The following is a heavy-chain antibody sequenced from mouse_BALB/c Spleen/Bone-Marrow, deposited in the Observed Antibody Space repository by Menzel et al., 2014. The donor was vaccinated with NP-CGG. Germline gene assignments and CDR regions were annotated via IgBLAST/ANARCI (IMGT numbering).Heavy chain of an antibody. CDR1: GFTFSSFG. D-gene: IGHD1-2*01. J-gene: IGHJ1*01. Sequence: DVQLVESGGGLVQPGGSRKLSCAASGFTFSSFGMHWVRQAPEKGLEWVAYISSGGGSTYYPDTVKGRFTISRDNAKNTLYLQMSSLKSEDTAMYYCARQGYGYVDFDVWGAGTTVTVSS. CDR2: ISSGGGST. CDR3: ARQGYGYVDFDV. V-gene: IGHV5-12-1*01.